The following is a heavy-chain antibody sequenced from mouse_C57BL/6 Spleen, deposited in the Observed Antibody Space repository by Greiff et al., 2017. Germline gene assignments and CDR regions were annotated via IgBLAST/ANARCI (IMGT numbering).Heavy chain of an antibody. V-gene: IGHV1-50*01. Sequence: VQLQQPGAELVKPGASVKLSCKASGYTFTSYWMQWVKQRPGQGLEWIGEIDPSDSYTNYNQKFKGKATLTVDTSSSTAYMQLSSLTSEDSAVYYCARGYYYGSSYGAMDYWGQGTSVTVSS. D-gene: IGHD1-1*01. CDR2: IDPSDSYT. J-gene: IGHJ4*01. CDR3: ARGYYYGSSYGAMDY. CDR1: GYTFTSYW.